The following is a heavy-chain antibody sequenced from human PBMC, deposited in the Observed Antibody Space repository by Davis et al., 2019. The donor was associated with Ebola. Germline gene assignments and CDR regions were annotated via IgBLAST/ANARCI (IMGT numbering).Heavy chain of an antibody. CDR2: ISSTGSTI. V-gene: IGHV3-11*01. D-gene: IGHD3-3*01. CDR1: GFTFSDYY. J-gene: IGHJ6*02. Sequence: GGSLRLSCAASGFTFSDYYMSWVRQAPGKGLEWLSYISSTGSTIYYADSVKGRFTISRDNAKNSLYLQMSNLSAEDTAFYYCARDISIFGVVALFDYGLDVWGQGTTVTVSS. CDR3: ARDISIFGVVALFDYGLDV.